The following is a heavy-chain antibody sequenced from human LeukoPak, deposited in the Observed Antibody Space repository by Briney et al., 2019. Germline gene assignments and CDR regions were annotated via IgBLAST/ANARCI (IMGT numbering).Heavy chain of an antibody. Sequence: GGSLRLSCAASGFIFDDYAMHWVRQAPGKGLEWVSGISWNSGSIGYVDSVKGRFTISRDNAKNSLYLQMNSLRVEDTALYYCAKSNYDSSGYSMNFDYWGQGTLVTVSA. V-gene: IGHV3-9*01. CDR1: GFIFDDYA. J-gene: IGHJ4*02. CDR2: ISWNSGSI. CDR3: AKSNYDSSGYSMNFDY. D-gene: IGHD3-22*01.